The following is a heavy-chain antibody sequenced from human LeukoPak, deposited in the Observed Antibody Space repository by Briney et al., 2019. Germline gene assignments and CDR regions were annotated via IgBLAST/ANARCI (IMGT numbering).Heavy chain of an antibody. Sequence: ASVKVSCKASGYTFTGYYMHWVRQAPGQGLEWMGWINPNSGGTNYAQKFQGRVTMTRDTSISTAYMELSRLRSDDTAVYYCARDSPGYYDSSGYYYGDDYWGQGTLVTVSS. CDR2: INPNSGGT. CDR3: ARDSPGYYDSSGYYYGDDY. V-gene: IGHV1-2*02. CDR1: GYTFTGYY. J-gene: IGHJ4*02. D-gene: IGHD3-22*01.